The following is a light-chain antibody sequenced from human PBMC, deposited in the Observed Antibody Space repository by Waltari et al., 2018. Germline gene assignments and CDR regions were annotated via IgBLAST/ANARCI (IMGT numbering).Light chain of an antibody. V-gene: IGKV1-17*01. CDR2: AAS. Sequence: DIQLTQSPSSLSASVGDRVTVTGRASQGIKWALSWVQQKSGTAPTLLIYAASRLQTGVSSRFSGSGSGTDFTLTISSLQPEDVATYYCQQDYTAPLTFGGGTKVEIK. J-gene: IGKJ4*01. CDR3: QQDYTAPLT. CDR1: QGIKWA.